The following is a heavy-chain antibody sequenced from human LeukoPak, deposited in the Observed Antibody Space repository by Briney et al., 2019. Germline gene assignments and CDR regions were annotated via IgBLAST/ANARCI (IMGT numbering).Heavy chain of an antibody. J-gene: IGHJ4*02. Sequence: GGSLRLSCAASGLTVSSYSMNWVRQAPGKGLEWVSYVSSSSSTIYYAVSVKGRFTTSRDNAKNSLYLQMNSLRDEDTAVYYCARARASGRSGFDYWGQGTLVTVSS. CDR1: GLTVSSYS. D-gene: IGHD2-15*01. CDR3: ARARASGRSGFDY. V-gene: IGHV3-48*02. CDR2: VSSSSSTI.